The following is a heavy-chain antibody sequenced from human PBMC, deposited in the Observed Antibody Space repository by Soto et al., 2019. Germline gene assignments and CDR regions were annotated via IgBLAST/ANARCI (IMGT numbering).Heavy chain of an antibody. CDR2: IYYSGST. D-gene: IGHD2-15*01. V-gene: IGHV4-30-4*01. Sequence: QVQLQESGPGLVKPSQTLSLTCTVSGGSISSGDYYWSWIRQPPGKGLEWIGYIYYSGSTYYNPSLKSRVTISVDTSKNQFSLKLSSVTAADTAVYYCASQGYCSGGSCYPLDYWGQGTLVTVSS. J-gene: IGHJ4*02. CDR1: GGSISSGDYY. CDR3: ASQGYCSGGSCYPLDY.